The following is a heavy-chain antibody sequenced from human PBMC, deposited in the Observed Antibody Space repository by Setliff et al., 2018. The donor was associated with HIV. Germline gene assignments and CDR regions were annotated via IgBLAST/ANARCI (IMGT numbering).Heavy chain of an antibody. D-gene: IGHD3-3*01. CDR3: AKAQWLLSHWGFDP. CDR1: GFRFNIYA. CDR2: IWYDGSNK. V-gene: IGHV3-33*06. Sequence: PGGSLRLSCAASGFRFNIYAMTWVRQAPGKGLEWVAVIWYDGSNKYYADSVKGRFTISRDNSKNTLYLQMNSLRAEDTAVYYCAKAQWLLSHWGFDPWGQGTLVTVSS. J-gene: IGHJ5*02.